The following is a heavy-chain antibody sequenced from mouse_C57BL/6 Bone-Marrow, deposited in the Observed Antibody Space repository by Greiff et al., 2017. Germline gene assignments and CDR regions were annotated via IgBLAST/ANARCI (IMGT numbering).Heavy chain of an antibody. Sequence: VQLQQPGAELVRPGTSVKLSCKASGYTFTSYWMHWVKQRPGQGLEWIGVIDPSDSYTNYNQKFKGKATLTVDTSSSTAYMQLSSLTSEDSAVYYCARRIRAYCCQGTLVTVSA. CDR2: IDPSDSYT. CDR3: ARRIRAY. V-gene: IGHV1-59*01. CDR1: GYTFTSYW. J-gene: IGHJ3*01. D-gene: IGHD2-4*01.